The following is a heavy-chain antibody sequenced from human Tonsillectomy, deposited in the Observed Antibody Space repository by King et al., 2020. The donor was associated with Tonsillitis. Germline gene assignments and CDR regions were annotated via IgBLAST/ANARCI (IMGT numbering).Heavy chain of an antibody. V-gene: IGHV4-61*02. D-gene: IGHD6-13*01. CDR2: IYTSGST. Sequence: QLQESGPGLVKPSQTLSLTCTVSGGSISSGSYYWSWIRQPAGKGLEWIGRIYTSGSTNYNPSLKSRVTMSVDTSKNKFSLKLSSVTAADTAVYYCARDRVAAAGSNWFDPWGQGTLVTVSS. J-gene: IGHJ5*02. CDR3: ARDRVAAAGSNWFDP. CDR1: GGSISSGSYY.